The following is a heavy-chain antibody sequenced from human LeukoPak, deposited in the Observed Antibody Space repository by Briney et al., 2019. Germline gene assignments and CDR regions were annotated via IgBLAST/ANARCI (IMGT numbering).Heavy chain of an antibody. D-gene: IGHD3-22*01. Sequence: GGSLRLSCAASGFTFSSYSMNWVRQAPGKGLEWVSSISSSSSYIYYADSVKGRFIISRDNSENTLYLQMNSLRAEDTAVYYCAKSYDSKDWGQGTLVTVSS. CDR1: GFTFSSYS. J-gene: IGHJ4*02. CDR2: ISSSSSYI. CDR3: AKSYDSKD. V-gene: IGHV3-21*04.